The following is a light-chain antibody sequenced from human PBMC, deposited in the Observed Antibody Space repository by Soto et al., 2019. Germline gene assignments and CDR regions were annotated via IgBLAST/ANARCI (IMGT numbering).Light chain of an antibody. CDR2: AAS. Sequence: DIQMTQSPSSVSASVGDRVTITCRASQGINNWLAWYQQKPGKAPKLLIYAASSLQSGVPSRFSGSGSGTDFTLTISSLQPEDVANYYYQQANSFPWTFGQGTKVEIK. CDR3: QQANSFPWT. CDR1: QGINNW. J-gene: IGKJ1*01. V-gene: IGKV1-12*01.